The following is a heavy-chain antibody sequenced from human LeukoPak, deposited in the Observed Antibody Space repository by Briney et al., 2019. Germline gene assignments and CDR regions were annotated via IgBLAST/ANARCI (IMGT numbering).Heavy chain of an antibody. J-gene: IGHJ3*02. CDR3: ARAGTMVRGVRGAFDI. D-gene: IGHD3-10*01. Sequence: GGSLRLSCAASGFTFSDYWMHWVRQAPGKGVVWVSRIKTDGSITAYADSVKGRFTISRDNAKNTLYLQVNSLRVEDTAVYYCARAGTMVRGVRGAFDIWGQGTMVTVSS. CDR2: IKTDGSIT. V-gene: IGHV3-74*01. CDR1: GFTFSDYW.